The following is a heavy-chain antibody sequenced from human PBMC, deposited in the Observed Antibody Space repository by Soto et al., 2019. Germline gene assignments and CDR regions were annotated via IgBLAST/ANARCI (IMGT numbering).Heavy chain of an antibody. D-gene: IGHD3-3*01. CDR1: GFTFSSYW. CDR3: ARASGYYDFWSGYPPFGWFDP. V-gene: IGHV3-7*01. J-gene: IGHJ5*02. CDR2: IKQDGSEK. Sequence: EVQLVESGGGLVQPGGSLRLSCAASGFTFSSYWMSWVRQAPGKGLEWVANIKQDGSEKYYVDSVKGRFTISRDNDKNSLYLQMNSLRAEDTAVYYCARASGYYDFWSGYPPFGWFDPWGQGTLVTVSS.